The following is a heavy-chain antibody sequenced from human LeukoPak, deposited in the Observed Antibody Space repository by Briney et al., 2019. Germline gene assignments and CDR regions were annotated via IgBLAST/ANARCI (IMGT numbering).Heavy chain of an antibody. V-gene: IGHV1-2*02. CDR3: ARDIVVVPAAMSEPDY. Sequence: GASVKVSCKASGYTFTGYYMHWVRQAPGQGLEWMGWINPNSGGTNCAQKFQGRVTMTRDTSISTAYMELSRLRSDDTAVYYCARDIVVVPAAMSEPDYWGQGTLVTVSS. D-gene: IGHD2-2*01. CDR2: INPNSGGT. CDR1: GYTFTGYY. J-gene: IGHJ4*02.